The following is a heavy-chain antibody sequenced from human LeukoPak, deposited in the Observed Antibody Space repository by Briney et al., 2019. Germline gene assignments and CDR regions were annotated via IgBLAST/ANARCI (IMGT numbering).Heavy chain of an antibody. V-gene: IGHV4-31*03. J-gene: IGHJ4*02. CDR3: ARDRAAAGLDY. D-gene: IGHD6-13*01. CDR2: IYYSGST. CDR1: GGSISSGGYY. Sequence: KPSQTLSLTCTVSGGSISSGGYYWSWFRQHPGKGLEWIGYIYYSGSTYYNPSLKSRVTISVDTSKNQFSLKLSSVTAADTAVYYCARDRAAAGLDYWGQGTLVTVSS.